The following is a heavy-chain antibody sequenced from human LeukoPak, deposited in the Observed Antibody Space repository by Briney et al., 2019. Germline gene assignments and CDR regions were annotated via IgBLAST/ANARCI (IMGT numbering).Heavy chain of an antibody. J-gene: IGHJ3*02. V-gene: IGHV3-23*01. CDR1: GFTFSRYA. CDR2: ISGGGGST. D-gene: IGHD3-16*01. Sequence: GGSLRLSCAASGFTFSRYAMNWVRQAPGKGLEWVSGISGGGGSTYYAASVKGRFTISRDNSKSTLYLQMNSLRAEDTAVYYCARMGYDAFDIWGHGTMVTVSA. CDR3: ARMGYDAFDI.